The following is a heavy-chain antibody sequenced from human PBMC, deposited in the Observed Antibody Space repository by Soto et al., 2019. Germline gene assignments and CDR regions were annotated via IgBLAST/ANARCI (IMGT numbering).Heavy chain of an antibody. CDR1: GFPFSSTA. D-gene: IGHD6-19*01. V-gene: IGHV3-23*01. CDR2: ISGSGGST. Sequence: GGSLSLSCAASGFPFSSTAMRWARHAPGQGLAWVSAISGSGGSTYYADSVKGRFTISRDNSKNTLYLQMNSLRAEDTAVYYCAKVFAQWLVPFDYWGQGTLVTVSS. J-gene: IGHJ4*02. CDR3: AKVFAQWLVPFDY.